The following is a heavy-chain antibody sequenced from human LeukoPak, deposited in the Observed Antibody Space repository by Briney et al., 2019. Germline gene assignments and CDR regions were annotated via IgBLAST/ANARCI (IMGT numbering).Heavy chain of an antibody. CDR3: GRLNTDWGFLFDS. D-gene: IGHD7-27*01. J-gene: IGHJ4*02. Sequence: SETLSLTCIVSGDSISRNTYHWGWVRQPPGKGLEWIGTIYYSGSIYYNQSLRGRVALSVDASKNQFSLKLTSVTAADTAVYYCGRLNTDWGFLFDSWGQGTLVTVSS. V-gene: IGHV4-39*01. CDR1: GDSISRNTYH. CDR2: IYYSGSI.